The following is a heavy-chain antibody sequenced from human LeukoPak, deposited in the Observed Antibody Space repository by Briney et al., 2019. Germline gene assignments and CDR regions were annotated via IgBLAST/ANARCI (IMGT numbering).Heavy chain of an antibody. V-gene: IGHV1-18*01. J-gene: IGHJ4*02. D-gene: IGHD1-26*01. CDR1: GYTFTSYG. CDR2: ISAYNGNT. CDR3: ARDLDQYSGRYGGFGHDF. Sequence: ASVKVSCKASGYTFTSYGINWVRQAPGQGLEWMGWISAYNGNTNYAQKHQGRVTMTTDTSTSTAYMELRSLRSDDTAVYYCARDLDQYSGRYGGFGHDFWGQGTLVTVSS.